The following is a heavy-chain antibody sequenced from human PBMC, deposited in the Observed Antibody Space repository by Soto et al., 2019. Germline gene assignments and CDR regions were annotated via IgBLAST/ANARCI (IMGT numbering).Heavy chain of an antibody. CDR3: AREGGDSSSWYFDY. J-gene: IGHJ4*02. CDR1: GFTFSDYW. V-gene: IGHV3-7*01. CDR2: IKKDGGGE. D-gene: IGHD6-13*01. Sequence: PVGSLRLSCAGSGFTFSDYWMNWVRQAPGKGLEWVANIKKDGGGELYVDSVEGRFTINPDTSKNQFSLQLNSVTPEDTAVYYCAREGGDSSSWYFDYWGQGTLVTSPQ.